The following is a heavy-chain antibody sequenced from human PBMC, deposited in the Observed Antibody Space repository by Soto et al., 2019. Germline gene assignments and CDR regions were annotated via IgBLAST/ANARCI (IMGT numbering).Heavy chain of an antibody. Sequence: VQLVESGGGLVQPGGSLRLSCAASGFIFSNYEMNWVRQAPGKGLQWVSFISPTGNKIYYGESVKGRFTISRDNATNSVFLQMNSLTAEDTAVYFCARSFPRFTAPDSWGQGTLVTVAS. J-gene: IGHJ5*01. V-gene: IGHV3-48*03. CDR2: ISPTGNKI. D-gene: IGHD2-21*02. CDR1: GFIFSNYE. CDR3: ARSFPRFTAPDS.